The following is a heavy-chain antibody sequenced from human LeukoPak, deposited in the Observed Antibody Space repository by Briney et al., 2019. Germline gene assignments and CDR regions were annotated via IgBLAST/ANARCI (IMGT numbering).Heavy chain of an antibody. CDR1: GVSISSGDYY. J-gene: IGHJ5*02. Sequence: SQTLSLTCSVSGVSISSGDYYWSWIRQPPGKGLEWIGYIYYSGYTYYNPSLKSRITISVDTSKNQFSLKLSSVTAADTAVYYCARSGYTYGTNWFEPWGQGTLVTVSS. CDR3: ARSGYTYGTNWFEP. V-gene: IGHV4-30-4*01. D-gene: IGHD5-18*01. CDR2: IYYSGYT.